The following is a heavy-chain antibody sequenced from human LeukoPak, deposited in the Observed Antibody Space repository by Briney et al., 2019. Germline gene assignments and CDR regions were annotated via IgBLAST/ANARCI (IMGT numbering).Heavy chain of an antibody. CDR2: IRYDGSNK. J-gene: IGHJ5*02. D-gene: IGHD4-17*01. CDR3: AKDAADYGDYGAWLDP. Sequence: QPGGSLRLSCAASGFTFSSYGMHWVRQAPGKGLEWVAFIRYDGSNKYYADSVKGRFTISRDNSKNTLYLHMNSLRPEDTSVYYCAKDAADYGDYGAWLDPWGQGTLVTVSS. CDR1: GFTFSSYG. V-gene: IGHV3-30*02.